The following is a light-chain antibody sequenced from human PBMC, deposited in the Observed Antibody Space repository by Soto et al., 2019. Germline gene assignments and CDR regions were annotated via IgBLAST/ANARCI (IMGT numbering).Light chain of an antibody. V-gene: IGLV2-14*01. CDR3: SSYTSSSCYV. CDR2: DVS. J-gene: IGLJ1*01. Sequence: QSVLTQPASVSGSPGQSITISCTGTSSDVGGYNYVSWYQQHPGKAPKLMIYDVSNRPSGVSNRFSGSKSGNTASLTISGLQDEDEADYYCSSYTSSSCYVFGTGTKLTVL. CDR1: SSDVGGYNY.